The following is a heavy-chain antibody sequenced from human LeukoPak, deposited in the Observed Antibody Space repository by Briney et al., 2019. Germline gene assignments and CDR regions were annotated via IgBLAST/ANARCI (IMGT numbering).Heavy chain of an antibody. J-gene: IGHJ6*02. V-gene: IGHV3-30*04. D-gene: IGHD2-15*01. Sequence: GGSLRLSCAASGFTFSSYAMHGVRQAPGKGLEWVAVISYDGSNKYYADSVKGRFTISRDNSKNTLYLQMNSLRAEDTAVYYCARDEGYCSGGSCYSRDYYYYGMDVWGQGTTVTVSS. CDR2: ISYDGSNK. CDR3: ARDEGYCSGGSCYSRDYYYYGMDV. CDR1: GFTFSSYA.